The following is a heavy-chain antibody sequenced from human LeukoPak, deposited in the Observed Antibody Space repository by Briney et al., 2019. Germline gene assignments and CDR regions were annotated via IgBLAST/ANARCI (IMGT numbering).Heavy chain of an antibody. CDR3: AKCPQQQLVGYSDY. CDR1: GFTFSSYA. Sequence: GGSLRLSCAASGFTFSSYAMCWVRQAPGKGLEWVASIRYDGSNKYYADTVKGRLTISRDNSKNTLYLQMNSLRAEDTAVYYCAKCPQQQLVGYSDYWGQGTLVTVSS. V-gene: IGHV3-30*02. CDR2: IRYDGSNK. D-gene: IGHD6-13*01. J-gene: IGHJ4*02.